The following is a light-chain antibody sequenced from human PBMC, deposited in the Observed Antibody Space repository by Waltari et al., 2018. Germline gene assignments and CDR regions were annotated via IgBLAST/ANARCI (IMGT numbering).Light chain of an antibody. CDR3: QQYNTYRYT. CDR2: LAS. Sequence: DIQMTQSPSTLSASVGDRVTITCRASQTINKWLARYQQKPGKAPKLLIYLASTLESGVPSRFSGTGSGAEYTLTISSLQPDDFATYYCQQYNTYRYTFGQGTKLEIK. J-gene: IGKJ2*01. CDR1: QTINKW. V-gene: IGKV1-5*03.